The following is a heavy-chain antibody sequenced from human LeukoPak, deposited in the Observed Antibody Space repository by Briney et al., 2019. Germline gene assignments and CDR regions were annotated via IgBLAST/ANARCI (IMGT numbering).Heavy chain of an antibody. CDR2: ISYDGSNK. CDR1: GSTFSSYG. J-gene: IGHJ4*02. D-gene: IGHD6-6*01. CDR3: ARGGSYDY. V-gene: IGHV3-30*03. Sequence: GGSLRLSCAASGSTFSSYGMHWVRQAPGKGLEWVAVISYDGSNKYYADSVKGRFTISRDNSKNTLYLQMNSLRAEDTAVYYCARGGSYDYWGQGTLVTVSS.